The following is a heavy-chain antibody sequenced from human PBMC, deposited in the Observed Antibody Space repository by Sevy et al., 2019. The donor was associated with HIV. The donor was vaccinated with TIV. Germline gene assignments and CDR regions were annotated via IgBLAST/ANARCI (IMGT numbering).Heavy chain of an antibody. V-gene: IGHV4-59*13. CDR3: ARGGGGDNGYYYSYYGMDV. D-gene: IGHD6-25*01. J-gene: IGHJ6*02. Sequence: SETLSLTCTVSGDSIGSSYYWNWIRQSPGKGLEWIGYIVYSGTTNYNPSLKNRVTVSLDTSKNHFSLELTSVTGADTAVYYWARGGGGDNGYYYSYYGMDVWGQGTTVTVSS. CDR1: GDSIGSSYY. CDR2: IVYSGTT.